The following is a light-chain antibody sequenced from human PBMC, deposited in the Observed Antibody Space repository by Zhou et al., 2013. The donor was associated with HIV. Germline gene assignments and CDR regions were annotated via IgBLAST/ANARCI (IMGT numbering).Light chain of an antibody. CDR1: QSVSSSY. V-gene: IGKV3-20*01. CDR3: QQYGSSPELT. CDR2: GTS. J-gene: IGKJ4*01. Sequence: EIVLTQSPGTLSLSPGERATLSCRPSQSVSSSYLAWYQQKPGQAPRLLIHGTSSRAIGIPDRFSGSGSGTDFTLTISRLEPEDFAVYYCQQYGSSPELTFGGGTKVEIK.